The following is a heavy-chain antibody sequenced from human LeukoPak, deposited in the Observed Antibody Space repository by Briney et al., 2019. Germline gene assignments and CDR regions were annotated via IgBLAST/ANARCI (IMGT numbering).Heavy chain of an antibody. CDR1: GGSISSSSYY. V-gene: IGHV4-39*01. CDR2: IYYSGST. Sequence: PSETLSLTCTVSGGSISSSSYYWGWIRQPPGKGLEWIGSIYYSGSTYYNESLESRVTVSIDTSKNQFSLKLNSVTAADTAMYYCAKSGGYGLIDYWGQGTLVTVSS. J-gene: IGHJ4*02. D-gene: IGHD1-26*01. CDR3: AKSGGYGLIDY.